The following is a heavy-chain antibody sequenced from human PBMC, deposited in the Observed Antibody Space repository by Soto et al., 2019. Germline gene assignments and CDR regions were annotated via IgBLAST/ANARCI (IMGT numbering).Heavy chain of an antibody. Sequence: EVQLVEYGGGLVQPGGSLRLSCAASGFTFSSYWMHWVCKAPGKGLVWVSHIKSDGSSSDYADSVKGRFTISRDNANKPLYLQMNSLRAEDTAVYYCARDFEQRLESALDICGQGTMVTVSS. CDR1: GFTFSSYW. CDR2: IKSDGSSS. CDR3: ARDFEQRLESALDI. V-gene: IGHV3-74*01. D-gene: IGHD6-25*01. J-gene: IGHJ3*02.